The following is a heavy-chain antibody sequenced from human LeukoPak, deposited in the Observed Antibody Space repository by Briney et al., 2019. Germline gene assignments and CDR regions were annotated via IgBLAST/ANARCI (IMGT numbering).Heavy chain of an antibody. Sequence: SVKVSCKASGGTFSSYAISWVRQAPGQGLEWMGGIIPIFGTANYAQKFQGRVTITRNTSISTAYMELSSLRSEDTAVCYCARAVGYYYYMDVWGKGTTVTVSS. CDR1: GGTFSSYA. CDR2: IIPIFGTA. CDR3: ARAVGYYYYMDV. V-gene: IGHV1-69*05. J-gene: IGHJ6*03.